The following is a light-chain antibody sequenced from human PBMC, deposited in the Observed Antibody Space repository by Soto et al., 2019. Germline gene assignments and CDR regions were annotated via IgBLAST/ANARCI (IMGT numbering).Light chain of an antibody. CDR2: DVS. V-gene: IGLV2-11*01. Sequence: PALTQPRSVSGSPGQSVTITCTGTSSDVGGYNYVSWYQQHPGKAPKLMIYDVSKRPSGVPDRFSGSKSGNTASLTISGLQAEDEADYYCCSYAGSYTYVFGTGTKVTVL. J-gene: IGLJ1*01. CDR3: CSYAGSYTYV. CDR1: SSDVGGYNY.